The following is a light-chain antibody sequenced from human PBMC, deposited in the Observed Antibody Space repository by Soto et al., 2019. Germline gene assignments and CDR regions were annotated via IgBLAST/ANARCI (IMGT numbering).Light chain of an antibody. CDR1: QSLLHSNGYNY. CDR2: LGS. Sequence: DIVMTQSPLSLPVTPGEPASISCRCSQSLLHSNGYNYLDWYLQKPGQSPQLLIYLGSNRASGVPDRFSGRGSGTDFTLKISRVQAEDVGSYYCMQALPTPVAFGQGTKVEIK. CDR3: MQALPTPVA. V-gene: IGKV2-28*01. J-gene: IGKJ1*01.